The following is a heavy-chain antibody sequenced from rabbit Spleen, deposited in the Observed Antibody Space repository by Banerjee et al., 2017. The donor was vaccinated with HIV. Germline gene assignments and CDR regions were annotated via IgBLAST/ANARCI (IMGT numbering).Heavy chain of an antibody. D-gene: IGHD8-1*01. CDR3: ARDTGSSFSSYGMDL. CDR2: IDPVFGIT. CDR1: GFSFSSGYY. J-gene: IGHJ6*01. V-gene: IGHV1S47*01. Sequence: QEQLVESGGGLVQPEGSLTLTCTASGFSFSSGYYMYWVRQAPGKGLEWIGYIDPVFGITYYANWVNGRFSISRENAQNTVFLQMTSLTAADTATYFCARDTGSSFSSYGMDLWGPGTLVTVS.